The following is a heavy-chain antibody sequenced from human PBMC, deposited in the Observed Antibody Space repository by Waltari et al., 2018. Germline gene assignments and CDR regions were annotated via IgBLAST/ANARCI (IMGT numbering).Heavy chain of an antibody. CDR3: ARQNYDYVWGSYRPGIDY. D-gene: IGHD3-16*02. J-gene: IGHJ4*02. CDR2: IYYSGST. Sequence: QLQLQESGPGLVKPSETLSLTCTVSGGSISSSSYYWGWIRQPPGKGLEWIGSIYYSGSTYYNPSLKSRLTISVDTSKNHFSLKLSSVTAADTAVYYCARQNYDYVWGSYRPGIDYWGQGTLVTVSS. V-gene: IGHV4-39*01. CDR1: GGSISSSSYY.